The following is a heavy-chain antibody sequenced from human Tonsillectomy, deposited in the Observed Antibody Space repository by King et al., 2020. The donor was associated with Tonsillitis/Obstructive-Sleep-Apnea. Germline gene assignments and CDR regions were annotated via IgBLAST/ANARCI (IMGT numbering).Heavy chain of an antibody. J-gene: IGHJ4*02. Sequence: ITLKDSGPTLVKPTQTLTLTCTFSGFSLSTSGVGVGWIRQPPGKALEWLALSYCDDDKRYSPSLKSRLTITKDTSKNQVVLTMTNMDPVDTATFYCAHRLEYSRSSWGFDYWGQGALVTVSS. D-gene: IGHD6-6*01. CDR1: GFSLSTSGVG. CDR3: AHRLEYSRSSWGFDY. CDR2: SYCDDDK. V-gene: IGHV2-5*02.